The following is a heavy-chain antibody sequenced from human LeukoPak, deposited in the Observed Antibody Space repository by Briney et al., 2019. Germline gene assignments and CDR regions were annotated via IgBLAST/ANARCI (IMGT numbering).Heavy chain of an antibody. D-gene: IGHD4-23*01. V-gene: IGHV1-69*05. J-gene: IGHJ4*02. CDR3: ARSLHDYGGNSQEYYFDY. Sequence: SVKVSCKASGGTFSSYAISWVRQAPGQGLEWMGGIIPIFGTANYAQKFQGRVTMTRDTSTSTVYMELSSLRSEDTAVYYCARSLHDYGGNSQEYYFDYWGQGTLVTVSS. CDR1: GGTFSSYA. CDR2: IIPIFGTA.